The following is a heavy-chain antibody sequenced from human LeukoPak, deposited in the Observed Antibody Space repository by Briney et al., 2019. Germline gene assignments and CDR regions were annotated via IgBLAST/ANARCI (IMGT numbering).Heavy chain of an antibody. D-gene: IGHD1-1*01. CDR3: ARGTSFDY. Sequence: GGSLRLSCAASGFTVITNYMSWVRQAPGKGLEWVSVIYSDGTTHYADSVKGRFTISRDNSKNTLYLQMNSLRAEDTAVYYCARGTSFDYWGQGTLVTVSS. CDR2: IYSDGTT. CDR1: GFTVITNY. V-gene: IGHV3-66*01. J-gene: IGHJ4*02.